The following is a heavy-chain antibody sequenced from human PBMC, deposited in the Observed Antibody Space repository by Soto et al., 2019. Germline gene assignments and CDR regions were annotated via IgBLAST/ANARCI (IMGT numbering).Heavy chain of an antibody. V-gene: IGHV1-2*04. CDR3: ARGPDLGYCSGGSRKRAVYYCYYMDV. CDR1: GYTFTGYY. Sequence: ASVKVSCKASGYTFTGYYMHWVRQAPGQGLEWMGWINPNSGGTNYAQKFQGWVTMTRDTSISTAYMELSRLRSDDTAVYYCARGPDLGYCSGGSRKRAVYYCYYMDVWGEGTTVTVSS. J-gene: IGHJ6*03. CDR2: INPNSGGT. D-gene: IGHD2-15*01.